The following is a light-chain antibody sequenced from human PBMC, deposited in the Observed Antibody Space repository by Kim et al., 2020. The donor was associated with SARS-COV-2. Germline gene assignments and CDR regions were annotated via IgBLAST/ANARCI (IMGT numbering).Light chain of an antibody. CDR1: QTVYTD. Sequence: IVLTQSPVTLSLSPGERATLSCRASQTVYTDLAWYQHKSGQAPRLLIYDTSNRAPAIPARFSGSGSGTDFTLTIDTLEAEDVAVYYCQQRWRWPLTFGGGTKLEI. V-gene: IGKV3-11*01. J-gene: IGKJ4*01. CDR3: QQRWRWPLT. CDR2: DTS.